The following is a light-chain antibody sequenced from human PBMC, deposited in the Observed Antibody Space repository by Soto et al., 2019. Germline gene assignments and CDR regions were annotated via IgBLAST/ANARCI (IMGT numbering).Light chain of an antibody. CDR1: QSVRSN. Sequence: EIVMTQSPATLSVSPGDRATLSCRANQSVRSNLAWYQQRPGQAPRLLIYGASTRAAGVPARFSGSGSGTDFTLTISGLQSEDFAVYYCQQYENSPITFGQGTRLEIK. V-gene: IGKV3-15*01. CDR3: QQYENSPIT. J-gene: IGKJ5*01. CDR2: GAS.